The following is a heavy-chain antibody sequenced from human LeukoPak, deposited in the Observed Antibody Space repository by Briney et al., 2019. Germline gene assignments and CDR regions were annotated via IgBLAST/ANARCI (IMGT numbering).Heavy chain of an antibody. CDR1: GFTFSTSW. D-gene: IGHD3-22*01. V-gene: IGHV3-30-3*01. CDR3: ARVFEATYYYDSSGYEGAFDI. J-gene: IGHJ3*02. Sequence: GGSLRLSCAASGFTFSTSWMAWVRQAPGKGLEWVAVISYDGNNKYYADSVKGRFTISRDNSKNTLYLQMNSLRAEDTAVYYCARVFEATYYYDSSGYEGAFDIWGQGTMVTVSS. CDR2: ISYDGNNK.